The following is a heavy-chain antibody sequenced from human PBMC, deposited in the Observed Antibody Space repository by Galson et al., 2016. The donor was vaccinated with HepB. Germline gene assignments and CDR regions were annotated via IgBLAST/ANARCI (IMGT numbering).Heavy chain of an antibody. CDR3: ARFTYQPYDILTGASKPHPEAFDI. V-gene: IGHV3-11*06. CDR2: ISTSSSYT. Sequence: SLRLSCAASGFSFSRYYMTWIRQAPGKGLEWVSYISTSSSYTNYADSVKGRFTISRDNAKKSLYLQMNSLRADDTAVYYCARFTYQPYDILTGASKPHPEAFDIWGQGTMVTVSS. CDR1: GFSFSRYY. D-gene: IGHD3-9*01. J-gene: IGHJ3*02.